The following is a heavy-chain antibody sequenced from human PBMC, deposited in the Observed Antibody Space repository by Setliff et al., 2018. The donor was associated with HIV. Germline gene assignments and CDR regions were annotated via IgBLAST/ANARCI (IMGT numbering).Heavy chain of an antibody. CDR1: GGSISRYY. Sequence: SETLSLTCTVSGGSISRYYWSWIRQSPGKGLEWIGYVYFTGHTNFNPSLKSRATMSIDTPQNQVSLTLTSVTAADTAVYYCARSPEWGAGGIDYWGQGTLVTVSS. D-gene: IGHD1-26*01. J-gene: IGHJ4*02. V-gene: IGHV4-59*01. CDR3: ARSPEWGAGGIDY. CDR2: VYFTGHT.